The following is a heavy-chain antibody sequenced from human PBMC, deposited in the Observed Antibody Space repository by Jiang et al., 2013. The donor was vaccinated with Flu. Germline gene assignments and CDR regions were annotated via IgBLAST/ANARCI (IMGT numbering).Heavy chain of an antibody. CDR2: IYSGGST. V-gene: IGHV3-66*01. Sequence: GLEWVSVIYSGGSTYYADSVKGRFTISRDNSKNTLYLQMNSLRAEDTAVYYCAREAPDYFDYWGQGTLVTVSS. J-gene: IGHJ4*02. CDR3: AREAPDYFDY.